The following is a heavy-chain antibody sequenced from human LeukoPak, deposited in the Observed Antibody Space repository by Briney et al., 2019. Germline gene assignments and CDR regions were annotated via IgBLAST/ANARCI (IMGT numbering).Heavy chain of an antibody. V-gene: IGHV3-33*01. CDR3: ARDGGEWELPIQNYYFDY. CDR1: GVTFSSYG. CDR2: IWYDGSNK. J-gene: IGHJ4*02. D-gene: IGHD1-26*01. Sequence: GGSLRLSCAASGVTFSSYGMHWVRQAPGKGLEWVAVIWYDGSNKYYADSVKGRFTISRDNSKNTLYLQMNSLRAEDTAVYYCARDGGEWELPIQNYYFDYWGQGTLVTVSS.